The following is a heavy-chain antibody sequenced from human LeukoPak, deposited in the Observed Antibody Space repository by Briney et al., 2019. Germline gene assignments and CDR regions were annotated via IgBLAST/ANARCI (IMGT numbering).Heavy chain of an antibody. CDR2: IIWNSGTI. CDR1: GIKFDDYA. D-gene: IGHD3-3*01. CDR3: ARDAETYDWSGGYFDY. V-gene: IGHV3-9*01. J-gene: IGHJ4*02. Sequence: PGGSLRLSCAASGIKFDDYAMHWVRQAPGKGLEWLSGIIWNSGTIGYADSVKGRFTISRDNAKNSLYLQMNSLRAEDTAVYYCARDAETYDWSGGYFDYWGQGTLVTVSS.